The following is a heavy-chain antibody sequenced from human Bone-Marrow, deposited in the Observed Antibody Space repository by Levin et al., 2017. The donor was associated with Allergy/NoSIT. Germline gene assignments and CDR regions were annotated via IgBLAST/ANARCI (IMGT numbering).Heavy chain of an antibody. J-gene: IGHJ5*02. CDR3: AKQFLDLP. CDR2: ISESGKDT. V-gene: IGHV3-23*01. Sequence: QSGGSLRLSCAASGFTFFNYAMNWVRQAPGKGLEWVSSISESGKDTDYIDSVRGRFTISRDNSKNTLFLQMNGLRAEDTAVYYCAKQFLDLPWGQGTLVTVSS. CDR1: GFTFFNYA. D-gene: IGHD6-19*01.